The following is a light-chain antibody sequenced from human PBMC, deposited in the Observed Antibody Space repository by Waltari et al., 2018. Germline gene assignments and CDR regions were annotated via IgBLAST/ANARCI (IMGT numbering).Light chain of an antibody. V-gene: IGLV3-25*03. CDR3: QSVDNSGTYPV. CDR1: ALPKEY. J-gene: IGLJ2*01. CDR2: KDS. Sequence: SYELTQPPSVSVSPGQTARITCSGDALPKEYAYWYQQKPGQAPVLVIYKDSERPSGIPERFSGSSSGTIVTLTISGVQAEDEADYYCQSVDNSGTYPVFGGGTKLTVL.